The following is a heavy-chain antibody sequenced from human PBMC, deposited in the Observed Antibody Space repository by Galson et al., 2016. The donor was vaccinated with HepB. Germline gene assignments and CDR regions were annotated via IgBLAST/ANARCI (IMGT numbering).Heavy chain of an antibody. CDR1: GFTFSSYS. V-gene: IGHV3-21*01. Sequence: SLRLSCEASGFTFSSYSMNWVRQAPGKGLEWVSSISSSSSYIYYADSVKGRFSISRDNAKNSLYLQMNSLRAEDTAVYYYARGGKRWLEGYYYYHGMDVWGQGTTVTVSS. J-gene: IGHJ6*02. D-gene: IGHD6-19*01. CDR2: ISSSSSYI. CDR3: ARGGKRWLEGYYYYHGMDV.